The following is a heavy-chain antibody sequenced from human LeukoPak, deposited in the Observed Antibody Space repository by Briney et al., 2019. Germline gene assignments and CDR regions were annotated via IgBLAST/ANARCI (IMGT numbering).Heavy chain of an antibody. D-gene: IGHD6-19*01. CDR2: ISGSGGST. CDR1: GFTFSNFA. J-gene: IGHJ4*02. V-gene: IGHV3-23*01. CDR3: AKAGSSGWSSSGGDY. Sequence: PGGSLRLSCAASGFTFSNFAMSWLRQAPGKGLEWVSTISGSGGSTFYADSVKGRFPISRDNSKNTLFLQMNSLRAEDTAIYYRAKAGSSGWSSSGGDYWGQGSLVTVSS.